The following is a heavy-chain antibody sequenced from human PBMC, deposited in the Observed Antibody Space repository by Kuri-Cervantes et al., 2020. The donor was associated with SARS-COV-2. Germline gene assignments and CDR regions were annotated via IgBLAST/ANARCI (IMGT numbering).Heavy chain of an antibody. D-gene: IGHD1-26*01. CDR1: GFTFSSYS. CDR3: ARAARGVSFVYYYMDV. Sequence: GESLKISCAASGFTFSSYSMNWVRQAPGKGLEWVSSISSSSSYIYYADSVKGRFTISRDNAKNTLYLQMNSLRAEDTAVYYCARAARGVSFVYYYMDVWGKGTTVTVSS. CDR2: ISSSSSYI. J-gene: IGHJ6*03. V-gene: IGHV3-21*01.